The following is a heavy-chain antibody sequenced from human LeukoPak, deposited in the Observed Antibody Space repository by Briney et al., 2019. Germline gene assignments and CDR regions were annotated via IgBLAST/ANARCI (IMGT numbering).Heavy chain of an antibody. CDR1: GGSISTYY. CDR3: ARASTYCSGGSCYSFDY. J-gene: IGHJ4*02. V-gene: IGHV4-59*01. D-gene: IGHD2-15*01. CDR2: VYYSGST. Sequence: SETLSLTCTVSGGSISTYYWSWIRQPPGKGLHWIGYVYYSGSTNYNPSLKSRVTISADTSKNQFSLRLSSATAADTAVYYCARASTYCSGGSCYSFDYWGQGTLVTVSS.